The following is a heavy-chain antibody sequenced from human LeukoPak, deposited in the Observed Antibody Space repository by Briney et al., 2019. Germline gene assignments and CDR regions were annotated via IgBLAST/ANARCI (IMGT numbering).Heavy chain of an antibody. V-gene: IGHV1-18*01. J-gene: IGHJ6*02. CDR2: ISAYSGDT. CDR3: ARVRGGYYYGMDV. D-gene: IGHD2-15*01. Sequence: ASVKVSCKASGYTFTSYGISWVRQAPGQGLEWMGWISAYSGDTNYAQKFQGRVTITADESTSTAYMELSSLRSEDTAVYYCARVRGGYYYGMDVWGQGTTVTVSS. CDR1: GYTFTSYG.